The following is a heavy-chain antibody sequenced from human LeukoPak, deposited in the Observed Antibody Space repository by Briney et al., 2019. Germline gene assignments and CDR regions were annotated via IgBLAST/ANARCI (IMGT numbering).Heavy chain of an antibody. J-gene: IGHJ4*02. V-gene: IGHV3-48*03. D-gene: IGHD6-13*01. CDR3: ARALYSGSWYYFDY. Sequence: GGSLRLSCAASGFIFSSYEMNWVRQAPGKGLEWVSHISGSGSTIYYADSVKGRFTISRDNAKNSLYLQMNSLRAEDTAVYYCARALYSGSWYYFDYWGQGTLVTVSS. CDR2: ISGSGSTI. CDR1: GFIFSSYE.